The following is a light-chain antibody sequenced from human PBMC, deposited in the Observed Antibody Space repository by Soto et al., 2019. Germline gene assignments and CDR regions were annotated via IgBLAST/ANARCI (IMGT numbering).Light chain of an antibody. Sequence: EIVLTQSPGTLSLSPGGRAILSCRASQSVTSTYLAWYQQKPGQAPRLLIYGVSNRATGIPDRFSGSGSGKDFALTISRLESEDFAVYYCQQYCNFPWTFGQGTKVEIK. CDR3: QQYCNFPWT. CDR1: QSVTSTY. J-gene: IGKJ1*01. V-gene: IGKV3-20*01. CDR2: GVS.